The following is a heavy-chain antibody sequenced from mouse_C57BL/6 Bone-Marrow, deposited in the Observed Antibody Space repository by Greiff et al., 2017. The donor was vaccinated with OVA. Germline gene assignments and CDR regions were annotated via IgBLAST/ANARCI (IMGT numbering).Heavy chain of an antibody. CDR1: GYTFTSYW. J-gene: IGHJ1*03. CDR2: IYPGSGST. V-gene: IGHV1-55*01. D-gene: IGHD1-1*01. CDR3: ARIDYYGSSCWYLDV. Sequence: QVQLQQPGAELVKPGASVKLSCKASGYTFTSYWITWVKQRPGQGLEWIGDIYPGSGSTNYNEKFKSKATLTVDTSSSTAYMQLSSLTSEDSAVYYCARIDYYGSSCWYLDVGGTGTAVTVSA.